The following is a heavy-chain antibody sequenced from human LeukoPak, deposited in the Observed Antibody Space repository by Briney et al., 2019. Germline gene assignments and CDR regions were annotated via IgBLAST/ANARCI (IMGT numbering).Heavy chain of an antibody. V-gene: IGHV4-59*01. CDR3: ARAGYYDSGGYNGHFDY. J-gene: IGHJ4*02. CDR2: IYYSGIT. Sequence: SETLSLTCTVSGGSITNYFWTWIRQPPGKGPEWIGYIYYSGITDYNPSLKSRVTISVDTSKNQFSLKLSSVTAADTAVYFCARAGYYDSGGYNGHFDYWGQGTLVTVSS. D-gene: IGHD3-22*01. CDR1: GGSITNYF.